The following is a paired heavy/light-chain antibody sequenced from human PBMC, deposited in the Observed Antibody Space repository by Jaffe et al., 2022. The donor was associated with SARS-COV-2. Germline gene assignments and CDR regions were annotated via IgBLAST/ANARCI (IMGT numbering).Heavy chain of an antibody. V-gene: IGHV1-69*18. CDR2: IIPIVGTT. D-gene: IGHD3-10*01. CDR3: AREGKVREVYDY. Sequence: QVQLVQSGAEVKKPGSSVKVSCKASGGTLINHAISWVRQAPGQGLEWVGRIIPIVGTTNYAQKFQGRVTITADESTNTAYMELNSLRSEDTAVYYCAREGKVREVYDYWGQGTLVTVSS. CDR1: GGTLINHA. J-gene: IGHJ4*02.
Light chain of an antibody. V-gene: IGLV3-25*03. J-gene: IGLJ3*02. CDR2: KDS. CDR3: QSADSSGTWV. CDR1: ALPKQY. Sequence: SYELTQPPSVSVSPGQTARITCSADALPKQYAYWYRQKPGQAPLLLIYKDSERPSGIPERFSGSSSGTTVTLTISGVQAEDEADYFCQSADSSGTWVFGGGTKLTVL.